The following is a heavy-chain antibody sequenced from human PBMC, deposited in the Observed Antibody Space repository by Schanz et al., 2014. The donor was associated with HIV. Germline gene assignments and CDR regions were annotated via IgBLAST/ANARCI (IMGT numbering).Heavy chain of an antibody. CDR1: GGTFSKSG. CDR3: ARDGNNWSSDY. J-gene: IGHJ4*02. Sequence: QVQLVQSGAEVKKPGSSVKVSCKASGGTFSKSGITWVRQAPGHGLEWMGIISPSGGGTSYAQKFQGRVTMTRDTSTSTVYMELSSLRSEDTAVYYCARDGNNWSSDYWGQGTLVIV. CDR2: ISPSGGGT. D-gene: IGHD1-20*01. V-gene: IGHV1-46*01.